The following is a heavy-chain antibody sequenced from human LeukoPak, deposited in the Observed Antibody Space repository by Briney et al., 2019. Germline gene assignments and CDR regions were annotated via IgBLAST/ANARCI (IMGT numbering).Heavy chain of an antibody. V-gene: IGHV4-39*07. CDR1: GGSISSSSYY. CDR2: IYYSGST. J-gene: IGHJ4*02. D-gene: IGHD3-16*01. CDR3: ARGRYGWLPFDY. Sequence: SETLSLTCTVSGGSISSSSYYWGWIRQPPVKGLEWIGSIYYSGSTYYNPSLKSRVTISVDTSKNQFSLKLSSVTAADTAVYYCARGRYGWLPFDYWGQGTLVTVSS.